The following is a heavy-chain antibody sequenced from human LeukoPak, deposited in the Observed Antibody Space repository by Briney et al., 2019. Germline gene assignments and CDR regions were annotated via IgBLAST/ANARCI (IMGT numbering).Heavy chain of an antibody. CDR3: AKDTTIVATGVFAFDI. J-gene: IGHJ3*02. V-gene: IGHV3-23*01. CDR2: ISGSGGST. Sequence: PGGSLRLSCAASGFTFSDYYMSWVRQAPGKGLEWVSAISGSGGSTYYADSVKGRFTISRDNSKNTLYLQMNSLRAEDTAVYYCAKDTTIVATGVFAFDIWGQGTMVTVSS. D-gene: IGHD5-12*01. CDR1: GFTFSDYY.